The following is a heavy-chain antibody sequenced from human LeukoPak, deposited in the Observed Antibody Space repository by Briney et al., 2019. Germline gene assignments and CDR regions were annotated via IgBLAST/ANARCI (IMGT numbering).Heavy chain of an antibody. CDR1: GYSISSGYY. Sequence: PSETLSLTCTVSGYSISSGYYWGWIRQAPGKGLEWIGSIYNSGSTYYNPSLKSRVTISVDMSKNQFSLKMSSVTAADTAVYYCASVRRGFGESSKYYSYYYMDVWGNGTTVPIS. J-gene: IGHJ6*03. CDR3: ASVRRGFGESSKYYSYYYMDV. CDR2: IYNSGST. V-gene: IGHV4-38-2*02. D-gene: IGHD3-10*01.